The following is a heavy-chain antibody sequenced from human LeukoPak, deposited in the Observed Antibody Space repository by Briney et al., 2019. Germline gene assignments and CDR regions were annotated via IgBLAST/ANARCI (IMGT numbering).Heavy chain of an antibody. CDR1: GFTFSSYW. D-gene: IGHD2-2*01. CDR3: TTSIVPAAGFDY. CDR2: IKSKTDGGTT. Sequence: PGGSLRLSCATSGFTFSSYWMSWVRQAPGKGLEWVGRIKSKTDGGTTDYAAPVKGRFTISRDDSKNTLYLQMNSLKTEDTAVYYCTTSIVPAAGFDYWGQGTLVTVSS. V-gene: IGHV3-15*01. J-gene: IGHJ4*02.